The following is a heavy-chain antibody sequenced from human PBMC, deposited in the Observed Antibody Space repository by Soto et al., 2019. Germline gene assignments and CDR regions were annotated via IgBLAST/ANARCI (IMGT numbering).Heavy chain of an antibody. CDR2: IRNKANNYAT. Sequence: GGSLRLSCSASGFTFSGSAMHWVRQASGKGLEWVGRIRNKANNYATAYAASVKGRFTISRDDLKNTAYLQMNSLKTEDTAVYYGTASAYDTLVDYWAQGSRVTVSS. D-gene: IGHD5-12*01. CDR3: TASAYDTLVDY. V-gene: IGHV3-73*01. J-gene: IGHJ4*02. CDR1: GFTFSGSA.